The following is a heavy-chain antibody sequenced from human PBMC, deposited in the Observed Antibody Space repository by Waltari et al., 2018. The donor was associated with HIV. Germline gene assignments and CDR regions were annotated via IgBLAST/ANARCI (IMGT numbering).Heavy chain of an antibody. CDR3: AKDDSTGSSGYYPFHY. Sequence: EVQLVESGGGLVQPGGSLRLSCAASGFTFTNYAMNWVRQAPGKGLGWVTAISVSGGSTYYADSVKGRFTISRDNSKNTLYLQMNSLRAEDTAVYYCAKDDSTGSSGYYPFHYWGQGTLITVSS. CDR1: GFTFTNYA. V-gene: IGHV3-23*04. J-gene: IGHJ4*02. CDR2: ISVSGGST. D-gene: IGHD3-22*01.